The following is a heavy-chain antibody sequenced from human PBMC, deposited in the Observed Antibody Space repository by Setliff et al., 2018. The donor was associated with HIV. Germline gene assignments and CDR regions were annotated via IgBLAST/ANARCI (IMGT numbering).Heavy chain of an antibody. D-gene: IGHD5-12*01. J-gene: IGHJ4*02. V-gene: IGHV4-39*01. CDR1: GGSISSSSYY. Sequence: SETLSLTCTVSGGSISSSSYYWGWIRQPPGKGLEWIGSIYYSGSTYYNPSLKSRVTISVDTSKNQFSLRLSSVTAADTAVYYCARHLYGGYTGGFDYWGQGTLVTVSS. CDR3: ARHLYGGYTGGFDY. CDR2: IYYSGST.